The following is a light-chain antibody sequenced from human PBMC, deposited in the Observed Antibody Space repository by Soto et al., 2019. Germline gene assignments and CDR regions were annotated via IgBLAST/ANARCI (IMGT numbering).Light chain of an antibody. J-gene: IGKJ5*01. Sequence: ERVMTQSPATLSVSPGERATLSCRAGQSVSSNLAWYQQKPGQAPRLFIYGASTRATAIPPRFSGSGSGTEFTLTISSLQSEDFAVYYCQQYDNWPITFGQGTRLEIK. CDR3: QQYDNWPIT. CDR1: QSVSSN. V-gene: IGKV3-15*01. CDR2: GAS.